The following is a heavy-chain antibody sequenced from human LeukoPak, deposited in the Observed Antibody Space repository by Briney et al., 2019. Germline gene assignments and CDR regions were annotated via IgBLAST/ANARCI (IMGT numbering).Heavy chain of an antibody. J-gene: IGHJ4*02. CDR2: IHHSGST. CDR3: ARGLLQPLLRFDY. Sequence: SETLSLTCTVSGGSISSGGYYWSWIRQHPGKGLEWIGYIHHSGSTNYNSSLKSRVTISVDTSKNQFSLKLSSVTAADTAVYYCARGLLQPLLRFDYWGQGTLVTVSS. CDR1: GGSISSGGYY. D-gene: IGHD2-21*02. V-gene: IGHV4-31*03.